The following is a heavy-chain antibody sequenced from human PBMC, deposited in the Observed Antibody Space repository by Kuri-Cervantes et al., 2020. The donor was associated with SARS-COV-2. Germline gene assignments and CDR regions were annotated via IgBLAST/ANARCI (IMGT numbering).Heavy chain of an antibody. Sequence: SETLSLACTVFGGSISSYYWSWIRQPPGKGLEWIGYIYYSGSTNYNPSLKSRVTISVDTSKNQFSLQLSSVTAADTAVYYCARAYSSRSAFDIWGQGTMVTVSS. CDR2: IYYSGST. J-gene: IGHJ3*02. CDR1: GGSISSYY. D-gene: IGHD6-19*01. CDR3: ARAYSSRSAFDI. V-gene: IGHV4-59*01.